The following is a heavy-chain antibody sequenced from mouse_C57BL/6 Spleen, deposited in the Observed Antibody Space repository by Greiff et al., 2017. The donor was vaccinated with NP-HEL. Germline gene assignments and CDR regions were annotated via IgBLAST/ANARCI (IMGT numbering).Heavy chain of an antibody. Sequence: EVQGVESGGGLVQPGGSLSLSCAASGFTFTDYYMSWVRQPPGKALEWLGFIRNKANGYTTEYSASVKGRFTISRDNSQSILYLQMNALRAEDSATDYCASSTVVANYFDYWGQGTTLTVSS. D-gene: IGHD1-1*01. CDR2: IRNKANGYTT. J-gene: IGHJ2*01. V-gene: IGHV7-3*01. CDR1: GFTFTDYY. CDR3: ASSTVVANYFDY.